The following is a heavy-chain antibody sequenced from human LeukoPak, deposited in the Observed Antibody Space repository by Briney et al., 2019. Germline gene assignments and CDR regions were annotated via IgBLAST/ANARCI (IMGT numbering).Heavy chain of an antibody. CDR2: INHSGST. D-gene: IGHD3-10*01. CDR3: ARGSPRGYGSGSYVRSWFDP. V-gene: IGHV4-34*01. J-gene: IGHJ5*02. Sequence: SETLSLTCAVYGRSFSGYYWSRIRQPPGKGLEWIGEINHSGSTNYNPSLKSRVTISVDTSKNQFSLKLSSVTAADTAVYYCARGSPRGYGSGSYVRSWFDPWGQGTLVTVSS. CDR1: GRSFSGYY.